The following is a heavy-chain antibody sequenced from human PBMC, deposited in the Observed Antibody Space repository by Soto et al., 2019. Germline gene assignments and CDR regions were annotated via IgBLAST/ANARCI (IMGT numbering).Heavy chain of an antibody. CDR3: ARGGGVGVAGSAAFDM. Sequence: QLHLVQSGAVVTKPGASVTVSCSASGYPVTDYYMHWVRQAPGRGLEWMGGINPATGAAKYTPPIKARVTMTRDTSRSTVFMELRGLTSEDTAVFYFARGGGVGVAGSAAFDMWGQGTLVTVSS. V-gene: IGHV1-2*02. CDR2: INPATGAA. J-gene: IGHJ3*02. CDR1: GYPVTDYY. D-gene: IGHD3-3*01.